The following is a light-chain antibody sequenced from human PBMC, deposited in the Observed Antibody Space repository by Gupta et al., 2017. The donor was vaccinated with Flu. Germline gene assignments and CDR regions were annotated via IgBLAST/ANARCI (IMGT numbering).Light chain of an antibody. V-gene: IGKV1-39*01. Sequence: SSLSASVGDRVTITCRASQSISSYLNWYQQKPGKAPKLLIYAASSLQSGVPSRFSGSGSGTDFTLTISSLQPEDFATYYCQQSYSTPQHTFGQGTKLEIK. J-gene: IGKJ2*01. CDR2: AAS. CDR1: QSISSY. CDR3: QQSYSTPQHT.